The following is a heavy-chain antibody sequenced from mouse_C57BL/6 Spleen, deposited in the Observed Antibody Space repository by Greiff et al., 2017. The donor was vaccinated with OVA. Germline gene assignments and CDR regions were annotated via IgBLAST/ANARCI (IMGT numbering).Heavy chain of an antibody. D-gene: IGHD2-5*01. J-gene: IGHJ3*01. CDR3: ARRGLSNPPWFAY. V-gene: IGHV1-18*01. CDR1: GYTFTDYN. Sequence: EVKLQESGPELVKPGASVKIPCKASGYTFTDYNMDWVKQSHGKSLEWIGDINPNNGGTIYNQKFKGKATLTVDKSSSTAYMELRSLTSEDTAVYYCARRGLSNPPWFAYWGQGTLVTVSA. CDR2: INPNNGGT.